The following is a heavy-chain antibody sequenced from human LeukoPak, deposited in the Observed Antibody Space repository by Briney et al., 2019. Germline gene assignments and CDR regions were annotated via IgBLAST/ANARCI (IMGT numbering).Heavy chain of an antibody. Sequence: ASETLSLTCTVSGGSISNYYWSWIRQPPGKALEWIGYIYYTGTTKYNPSLKSRVTISVDTSKNQFSLKLSSVTAADTAVYYCARVVTVTTAFDIWGQGTMVTVSS. J-gene: IGHJ3*02. CDR2: IYYTGTT. CDR1: GGSISNYY. D-gene: IGHD4-17*01. CDR3: ARVVTVTTAFDI. V-gene: IGHV4-59*01.